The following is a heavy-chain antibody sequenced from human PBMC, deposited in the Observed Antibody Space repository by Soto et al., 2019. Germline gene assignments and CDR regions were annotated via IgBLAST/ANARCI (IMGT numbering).Heavy chain of an antibody. D-gene: IGHD1-26*01. V-gene: IGHV4-39*01. CDR2: MYYTGRT. CDR1: GGSISSSTYY. CDR3: ARHWDY. J-gene: IGHJ4*02. Sequence: QLHLHEWGAGQVKPSETLYLTCPVSGGSISSSTYYWGWIRPPPGKGLEWIASMYYTGRTYYNPSLKSRVTISVDTSKNQFSLKLSSVTAADTAVYYCARHWDYWGQGTLVTVSS.